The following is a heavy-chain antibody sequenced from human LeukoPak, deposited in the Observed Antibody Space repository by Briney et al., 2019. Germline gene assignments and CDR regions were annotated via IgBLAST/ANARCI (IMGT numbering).Heavy chain of an antibody. Sequence: GGSLRLSCAASGISFSTYGMHWVRQAPGKGLEWVAVISYDGSNKYYADSVKGRFTISRHQSKNTLYLQMNSLRAEDTAVYYCAKDRYSGYVGLFDYWGQGTLVTVSS. V-gene: IGHV3-30*18. J-gene: IGHJ4*02. CDR2: ISYDGSNK. D-gene: IGHD5-12*01. CDR3: AKDRYSGYVGLFDY. CDR1: GISFSTYG.